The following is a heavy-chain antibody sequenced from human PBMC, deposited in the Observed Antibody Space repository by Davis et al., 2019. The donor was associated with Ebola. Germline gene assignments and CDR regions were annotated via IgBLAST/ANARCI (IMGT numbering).Heavy chain of an antibody. CDR2: ISSSSSYI. Sequence: PGGSLRLSCAASGFTFSSYSMNWVRQAPGKGLEWVSSISSSSSYIYYADSVKGRFTISRDNAKNSLYLQMNSLRAEDTAVYYCARDVAYSSSWYRYFDYWGQGTLVTVSS. V-gene: IGHV3-21*01. CDR1: GFTFSSYS. J-gene: IGHJ4*02. D-gene: IGHD6-13*01. CDR3: ARDVAYSSSWYRYFDY.